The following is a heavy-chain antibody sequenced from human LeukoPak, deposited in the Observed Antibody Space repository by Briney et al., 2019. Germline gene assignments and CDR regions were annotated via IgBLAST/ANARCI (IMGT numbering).Heavy chain of an antibody. V-gene: IGHV1-18*01. Sequence: ASVKVSCKASGYTFNKYGISWVRQAPGQGLEWMGWXRCYNRDTRYAQKFQGRVTMTTDTSTSTVPMDLRSLRSDDTAVYYCARDPSNTSGYRVYHDYWGQGALVTVPS. CDR1: GYTFNKYG. J-gene: IGHJ4*02. CDR3: ARDPSNTSGYRVYHDY. D-gene: IGHD5/OR15-5a*01. CDR2: XRCYNRDT.